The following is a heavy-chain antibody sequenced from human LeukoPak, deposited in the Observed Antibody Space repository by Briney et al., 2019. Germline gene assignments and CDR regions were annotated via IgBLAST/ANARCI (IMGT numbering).Heavy chain of an antibody. Sequence: SETLSLTCTVSGGSISSSSYYWGWIRQPPGKGLEWIGSIYYSGSTYYNPSLKSRVTISVDTSKNQFSLKLSSVTAADTAVYYCARHQYCSSTSCYIFLGYYMDVWGKGTTVTVSS. D-gene: IGHD2-2*02. CDR2: IYYSGST. CDR1: GGSISSSSYY. J-gene: IGHJ6*03. CDR3: ARHQYCSSTSCYIFLGYYMDV. V-gene: IGHV4-39*01.